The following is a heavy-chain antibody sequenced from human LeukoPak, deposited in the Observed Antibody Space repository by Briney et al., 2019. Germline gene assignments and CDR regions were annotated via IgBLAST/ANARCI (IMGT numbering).Heavy chain of an antibody. CDR1: GFTFSSYG. V-gene: IGHV3-23*01. Sequence: GGSLRLSCAASGFTFSSYGMSWVRQAPGKGLEWVSAISGSGGSTYYADSVKGRFTISRDNSKNTLYLQMNSLRAEDTAVYYCAKDQSRGWFGEPDYRGQGTLVTVSS. J-gene: IGHJ4*02. CDR2: ISGSGGST. CDR3: AKDQSRGWFGEPDY. D-gene: IGHD3-10*01.